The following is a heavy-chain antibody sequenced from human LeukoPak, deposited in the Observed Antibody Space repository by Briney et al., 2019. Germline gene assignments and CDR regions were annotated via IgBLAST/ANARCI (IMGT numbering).Heavy chain of an antibody. CDR2: IWSDGSNK. D-gene: IGHD3-22*01. CDR1: GFTFSGYD. Sequence: PGKSLRLSCATSGFTFSGYDMHWVRQAPGKGLEWVTVIWSDGSNKYYADSVKGRFTISRDNSKNTLYLQMNSLRAEDTAVYYCVRGYYAGRGHHFEYWGQGTLVTVSS. CDR3: VRGYYAGRGHHFEY. V-gene: IGHV3-33*01. J-gene: IGHJ4*02.